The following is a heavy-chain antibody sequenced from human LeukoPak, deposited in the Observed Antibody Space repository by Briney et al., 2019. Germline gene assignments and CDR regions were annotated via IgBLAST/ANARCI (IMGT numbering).Heavy chain of an antibody. Sequence: ASVKVSCKASGYTFTSYGISWVRQAPGQGLEWMGWINTNTGNPTYAQGFTGRFVFSLDTSVSTAYLQISSLKAEDTAVYYCAREWPAATLGYYGMDVWGQGTTVTVSS. CDR3: AREWPAATLGYYGMDV. J-gene: IGHJ6*02. V-gene: IGHV7-4-1*02. CDR2: INTNTGNP. D-gene: IGHD2-2*01. CDR1: GYTFTSYG.